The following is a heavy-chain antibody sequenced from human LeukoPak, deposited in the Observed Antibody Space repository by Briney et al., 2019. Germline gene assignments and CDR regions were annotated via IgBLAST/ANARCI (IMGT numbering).Heavy chain of an antibody. J-gene: IGHJ6*03. CDR2: IYYSGST. CDR1: GGSFSNYF. V-gene: IGHV4-39*07. Sequence: PSETLSLTCTVSGGSFSNYFRGWIRQPPGKGLEWIGSIYYSGSTYYNPSLKSRVTISVDTSKNQFSLKLSSVTAADTAVYYCARARTTVIKGNYYYYMDVWGKGTTVTVSS. D-gene: IGHD4-23*01. CDR3: ARARTTVIKGNYYYYMDV.